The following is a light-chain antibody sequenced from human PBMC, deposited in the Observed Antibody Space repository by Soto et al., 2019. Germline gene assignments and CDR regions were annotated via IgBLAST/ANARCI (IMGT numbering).Light chain of an antibody. J-gene: IGKJ1*01. CDR3: LQHKSYPRT. CDR1: QDIRNF. CDR2: SAT. Sequence: DINMTQSPSEISASVGHIVTITCRGRQDIRNFLVWFQQSTGKVPKRLIYSATRLESGVPSRLSGSGSGTEFTLTISSMQAEDFATYYCLQHKSYPRTFGHGTKVDI. V-gene: IGKV1-17*03.